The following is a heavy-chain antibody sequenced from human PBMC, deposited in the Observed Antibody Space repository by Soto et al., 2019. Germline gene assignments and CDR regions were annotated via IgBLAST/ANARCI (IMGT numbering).Heavy chain of an antibody. CDR3: ARSRLSCSSTSCGANWFDP. Sequence: ASVKVSCKASGYTFTRYDINWVRQATVQGLEWMGWMNPNSGNTGYAQKFQGRVTMTRNTSISTAYMELSSLRSEDTAVYYCARSRLSCSSTSCGANWFDPWGPGTLVTVSS. D-gene: IGHD2-2*01. CDR1: GYTFTRYD. J-gene: IGHJ5*02. CDR2: MNPNSGNT. V-gene: IGHV1-8*01.